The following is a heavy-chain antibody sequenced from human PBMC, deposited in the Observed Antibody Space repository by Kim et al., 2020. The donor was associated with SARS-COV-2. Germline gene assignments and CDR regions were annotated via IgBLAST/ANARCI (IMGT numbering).Heavy chain of an antibody. CDR3: AVRGGLQINLPLYFDY. CDR1: GFSFSSYA. CDR2: ITGSGAST. D-gene: IGHD3-16*01. Sequence: GGSLRLSCAASGFSFSSYAMTWVRQAPGKGLEWVSVITGSGASTSYADSVTGRFLISRDNSKNTLHLQMNSLRADDTAVYYCAVRGGLQINLPLYFDYWG. J-gene: IGHJ4*01. V-gene: IGHV3-23*01.